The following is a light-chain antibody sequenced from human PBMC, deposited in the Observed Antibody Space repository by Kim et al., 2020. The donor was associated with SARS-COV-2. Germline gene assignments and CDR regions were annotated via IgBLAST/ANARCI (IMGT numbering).Light chain of an antibody. J-gene: IGKJ1*01. V-gene: IGKV3-20*01. CDR1: HRRGNTF. CDR3: QQYNSSPIT. Sequence: SPAERAAPSSSAGHRRGNTFSAWHHQNRGQAPRLLYYAASSSATGIPGRFSGSGSGTDFTLTISRLAPEDFAVYYCQQYNSSPITFGQGTKVDIK. CDR2: AAS.